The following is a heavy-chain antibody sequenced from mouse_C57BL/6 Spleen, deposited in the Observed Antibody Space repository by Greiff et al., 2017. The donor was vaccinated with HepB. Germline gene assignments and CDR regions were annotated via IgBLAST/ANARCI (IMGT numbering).Heavy chain of an antibody. CDR1: GYTFTSYW. V-gene: IGHV1-55*01. Sequence: QVQLQQSGAELVKPGASVKMSCKASGYTFTSYWITWVKQRPGQGLEWIGDIYPGSGSTNYNEKFKSKATLTVDTSSSTAYMQLSSLTSEDSAVYYCARTYYYGSSGGSFDYWGQGTTLTVSS. CDR2: IYPGSGST. J-gene: IGHJ2*01. CDR3: ARTYYYGSSGGSFDY. D-gene: IGHD1-1*01.